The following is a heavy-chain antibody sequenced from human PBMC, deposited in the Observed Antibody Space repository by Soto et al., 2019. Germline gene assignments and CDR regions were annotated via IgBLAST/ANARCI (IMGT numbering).Heavy chain of an antibody. CDR2: IKPDGSEK. J-gene: IGHJ5*02. CDR1: GFTFSNYW. CDR3: ARTQNNWFDP. Sequence: GGSLRLSCAASGFTFSNYWMSWVRQVPGKGLEWVANIKPDGSEKWYVDSVKGRFTISRDNAKKSLYLQMNSLRVEDTAVYYCARTQNNWFDPWGQGTLVTVSS. V-gene: IGHV3-7*03.